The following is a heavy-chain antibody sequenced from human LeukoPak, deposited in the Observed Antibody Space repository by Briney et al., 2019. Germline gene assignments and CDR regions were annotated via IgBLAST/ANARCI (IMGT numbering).Heavy chain of an antibody. CDR2: FDPEDGET. J-gene: IGHJ4*02. D-gene: IGHD3-10*01. Sequence: ASVKVSCKVSGYTLTELSMHWVRQAPGKGLEWMGGFDPEDGETIYAQKFQSRVTMTEDTSTETGCMELSSPRSEDTAVYYCATGGGFGELPPPRYFDYWGQGTLVTVSS. CDR3: ATGGGFGELPPPRYFDY. V-gene: IGHV1-24*01. CDR1: GYTLTELS.